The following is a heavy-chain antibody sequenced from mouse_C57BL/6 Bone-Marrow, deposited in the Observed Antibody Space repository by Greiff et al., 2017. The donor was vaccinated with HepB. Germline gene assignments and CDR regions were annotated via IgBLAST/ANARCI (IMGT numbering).Heavy chain of an antibody. CDR3: ATLYYYGSSFSLDAMDY. D-gene: IGHD1-1*01. V-gene: IGHV5-12*01. J-gene: IGHJ4*01. Sequence: EVQLVESGGGLVQPGGSLKLSCAASGFTFSDYYMYWVRQTPEKRLEWVAYISNGGGSTYYPDTVKGRFTISRDNAKNTLYLQMSRLKSEDTAMYYCATLYYYGSSFSLDAMDYWGQGTSVTVSS. CDR1: GFTFSDYY. CDR2: ISNGGGST.